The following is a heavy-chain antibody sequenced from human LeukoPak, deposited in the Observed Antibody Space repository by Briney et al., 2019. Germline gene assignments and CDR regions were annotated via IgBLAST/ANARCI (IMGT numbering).Heavy chain of an antibody. D-gene: IGHD3-22*01. V-gene: IGHV3-66*01. Sequence: GSLRLSCAASGFTVSSNYMSWVRPAPGKGLEWVSVIYSGGSTYYADSVKGRFTISRDNSKNTLYLQMNSLRAEDTAVYYCARVSSYYYDSSGYLDAFDIWGQGTMVTVSS. J-gene: IGHJ3*02. CDR2: IYSGGST. CDR3: ARVSSYYYDSSGYLDAFDI. CDR1: GFTVSSNY.